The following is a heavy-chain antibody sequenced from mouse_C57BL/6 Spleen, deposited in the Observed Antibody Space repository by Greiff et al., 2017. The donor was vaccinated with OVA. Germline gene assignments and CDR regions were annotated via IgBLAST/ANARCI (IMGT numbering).Heavy chain of an antibody. J-gene: IGHJ4*01. CDR3: ARHYYGSTLYAMDY. CDR2: IDPSDSES. V-gene: IGHV1-52*01. Sequence: QVLLQQPGAELVRPGSSVKLSCKASGYTFTSYWMHWVKQRPIQGLEWIGYIDPSDSESHYNQKFTDKATLTVDKYSSTAYMQLSILTSEDSAVYYCARHYYGSTLYAMDYWGQGTSVTVSS. D-gene: IGHD1-1*01. CDR1: GYTFTSYW.